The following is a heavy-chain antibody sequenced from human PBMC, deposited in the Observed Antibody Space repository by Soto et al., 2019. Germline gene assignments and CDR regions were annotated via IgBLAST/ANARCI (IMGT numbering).Heavy chain of an antibody. CDR3: ARDGYSSGSLYYYYGMDV. V-gene: IGHV3-48*03. CDR1: GFTFSSYE. Sequence: LRLSCAASGFTFSSYEMNWVRQAPGKGLEWVSYISSSGSTIYYADSVKGRFTISRDNAKNSLYLQMNSLRAEDTAVYYCARDGYSSGSLYYYYGMDVWGQGTTVTVSS. CDR2: ISSSGSTI. J-gene: IGHJ6*02. D-gene: IGHD6-19*01.